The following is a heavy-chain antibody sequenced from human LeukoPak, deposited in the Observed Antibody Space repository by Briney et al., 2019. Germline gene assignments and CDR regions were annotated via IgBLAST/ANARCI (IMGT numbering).Heavy chain of an antibody. V-gene: IGHV1-2*02. CDR3: AREGASRGYSGYDPLTPFDY. CDR2: INPNSGGT. CDR1: GYTFTGYY. J-gene: IGHJ4*02. D-gene: IGHD5-12*01. Sequence: ASVKVSCKASGYTFTGYYMHWVRQAPGQGLEWMGWINPNSGGTNYAQKFQGRVTMTRDTSISTAYMELSRLRSDDTAVYYCAREGASRGYSGYDPLTPFDYWGQGTLVTVSS.